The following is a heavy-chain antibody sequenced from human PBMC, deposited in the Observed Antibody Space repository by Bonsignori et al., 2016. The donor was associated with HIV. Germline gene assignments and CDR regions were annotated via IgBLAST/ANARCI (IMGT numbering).Heavy chain of an antibody. J-gene: IGHJ4*02. CDR2: INPNSGGT. D-gene: IGHD2-2*01. Sequence: WVRQAPGQGLEWMGWINPNSGGTNYAQKFQGRVTMTRDTSISTAYMELSRLRSDDTAVYYCARIPSPIVVVPAATPFDYWGQGTLVTVSS. V-gene: IGHV1-2*02. CDR3: ARIPSPIVVVPAATPFDY.